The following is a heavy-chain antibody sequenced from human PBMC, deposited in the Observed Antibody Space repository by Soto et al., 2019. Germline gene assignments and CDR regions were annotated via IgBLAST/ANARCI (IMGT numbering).Heavy chain of an antibody. D-gene: IGHD5-12*01. Sequence: GASVTVSCKASGYVFTGYYMHWVRQAPGQGLEWMGWMNPDSGGTNYGQKFRGRVAMTRDTSISTAYMELSSLRSDDTAVYYCVRKVATFNFDHWGQGTLVTVSS. CDR3: VRKVATFNFDH. V-gene: IGHV1-2*02. J-gene: IGHJ4*02. CDR1: GYVFTGYY. CDR2: MNPDSGGT.